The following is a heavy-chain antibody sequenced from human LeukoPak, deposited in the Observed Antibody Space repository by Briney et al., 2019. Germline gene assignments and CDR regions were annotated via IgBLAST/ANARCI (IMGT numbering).Heavy chain of an antibody. Sequence: GGSLRLSCAASGFTFSSYAMSWVRQAPGKGLEWVSAISGSGGSTYYADSVKGRFAISRDNSKNTLYLQMNSLRAEDTAVYYCAKERQIVGATTSDYWGQGTLVTVSS. CDR2: ISGSGGST. D-gene: IGHD1-26*01. CDR1: GFTFSSYA. J-gene: IGHJ4*02. V-gene: IGHV3-23*01. CDR3: AKERQIVGATTSDY.